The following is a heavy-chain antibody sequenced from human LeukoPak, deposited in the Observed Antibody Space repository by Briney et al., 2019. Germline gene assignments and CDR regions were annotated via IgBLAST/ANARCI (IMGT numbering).Heavy chain of an antibody. J-gene: IGHJ4*02. CDR1: GFTFSSYW. D-gene: IGHD3-10*01. V-gene: IGHV3-7*01. CDR2: INQHGNEK. CDR3: ARDARPNYYTSGSGI. Sequence: PGGSLRLSCATSGFTFSSYWMSWVRQAPGKGLEWVANINQHGNEKYYVDSVKGRFTISRDNAKNSLYLQMNRLRAGDTAVYYCARDARPNYYTSGSGIWGQGTLVTVSS.